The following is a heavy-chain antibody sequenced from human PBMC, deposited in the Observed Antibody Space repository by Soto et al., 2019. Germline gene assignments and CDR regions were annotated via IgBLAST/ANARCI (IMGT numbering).Heavy chain of an antibody. CDR2: ISWNSGSI. V-gene: IGHV3-9*01. Sequence: PGGSLRLSCAASGSTFDDYAMHWVRQAPGKGLEWVSGISWNSGSIGYADSVKGRFTISRDNAKNSLYLQMNSLRAEDTALYYCAKAKMGGWLVLGYWGQGTLVTVSS. CDR1: GSTFDDYA. D-gene: IGHD6-19*01. CDR3: AKAKMGGWLVLGY. J-gene: IGHJ4*02.